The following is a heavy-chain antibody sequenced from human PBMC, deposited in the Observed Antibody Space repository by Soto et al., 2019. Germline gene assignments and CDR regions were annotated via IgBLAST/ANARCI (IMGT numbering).Heavy chain of an antibody. V-gene: IGHV4-34*01. J-gene: IGHJ4*02. CDR3: ARGRRYYDSSGYYHY. Sequence: SETLSLTCAVSGGSFSGYYWNWIRQPPGKGLEWLGEISRSGSTNYNPSLKSRATISVDTSKNQFSLKLSSVTAADTAVYYCARGRRYYDSSGYYHYWGQGTLVTVSS. CDR2: ISRSGST. D-gene: IGHD3-22*01. CDR1: GGSFSGYY.